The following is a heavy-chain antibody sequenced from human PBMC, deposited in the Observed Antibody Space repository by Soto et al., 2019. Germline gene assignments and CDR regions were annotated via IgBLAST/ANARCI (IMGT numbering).Heavy chain of an antibody. CDR2: ISGSGGST. CDR3: AKANHPVVVVITLGY. J-gene: IGHJ4*02. Sequence: GGSLRLSCAASGFTFSSYAMSWVRQAPGKGLEWVSAISGSGGSTYYADSVKGRFTISRDNSKNTLYLQMNSLRAEDTAVYYCAKANHPVVVVITLGYWGQGTLVTVSS. V-gene: IGHV3-23*01. CDR1: GFTFSSYA. D-gene: IGHD3-22*01.